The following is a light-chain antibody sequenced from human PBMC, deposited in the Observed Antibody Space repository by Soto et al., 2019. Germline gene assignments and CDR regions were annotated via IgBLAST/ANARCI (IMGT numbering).Light chain of an antibody. V-gene: IGLV2-14*03. CDR1: SSVIGAYNF. CDR2: DVN. CDR3: TSWTTSTTMI. J-gene: IGLJ2*01. Sequence: QSSLTQPGSLSWSSWQAVTISRTGTSSVIGAYNFVSWYQQHPGKAPKLMLYDVNIRPSGVSNRFSGSKSGNTASLTISGLQAEDEADYYCTSWTTSTTMIFGGGTKVTVL.